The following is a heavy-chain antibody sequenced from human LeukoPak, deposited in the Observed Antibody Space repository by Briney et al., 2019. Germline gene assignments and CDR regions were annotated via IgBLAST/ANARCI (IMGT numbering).Heavy chain of an antibody. CDR1: GGSISSYY. V-gene: IGHV4-59*08. CDR3: ARHFDY. CDR2: IYYSGST. Sequence: SETLSLTCTVSGGSISSYYWSWIRQPPGKGLEWIGYIYYSGSTNYNPSLKSRVTISVDTSKNQFSLKLSSVTATDTAVYYCARHFDYWGQGTLVTVSS. J-gene: IGHJ4*02.